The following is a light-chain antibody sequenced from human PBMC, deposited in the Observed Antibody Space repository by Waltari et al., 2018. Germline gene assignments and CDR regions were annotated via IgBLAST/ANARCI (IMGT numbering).Light chain of an antibody. CDR1: NIGRQH. V-gene: IGLV3-21*02. CDR2: DDT. CDR3: QVWDNSGDHPWV. Sequence: SYVVTQPPSLSVAPGQTDNFICGGNNIGRQHVHWYQQKPGQAPILVVYDDTDRPSGIPERFSGSNSGNTATLTISRVEAGDEADYYCQVWDNSGDHPWVFGGGTKLTVL. J-gene: IGLJ3*02.